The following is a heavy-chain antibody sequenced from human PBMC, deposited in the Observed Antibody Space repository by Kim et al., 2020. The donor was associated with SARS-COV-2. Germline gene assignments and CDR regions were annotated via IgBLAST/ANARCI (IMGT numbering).Heavy chain of an antibody. J-gene: IGHJ4*02. CDR3: ARRAYSSGWWYFDY. V-gene: IGHV3-74*01. Sequence: YAEAVKGRFSSTRDNAKNTLYLQMNSLRVEDTAVYYCARRAYSSGWWYFDYWGQGTLVTVSS. D-gene: IGHD6-19*01.